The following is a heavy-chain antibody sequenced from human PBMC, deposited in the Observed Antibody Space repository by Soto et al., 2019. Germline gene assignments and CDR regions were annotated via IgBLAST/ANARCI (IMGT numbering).Heavy chain of an antibody. D-gene: IGHD6-19*01. Sequence: ASVKVSCKASGYTFTSYGISWVRQAPGQGLEWMGWISAYNGNTNYAQKLQGRVTMTTDKSTSTGDMELRSLRSDDTAVYYCARVVGEAVAGTRNYYYGMDVWGQGTTVTVSS. CDR3: ARVVGEAVAGTRNYYYGMDV. CDR1: GYTFTSYG. J-gene: IGHJ6*02. CDR2: ISAYNGNT. V-gene: IGHV1-18*01.